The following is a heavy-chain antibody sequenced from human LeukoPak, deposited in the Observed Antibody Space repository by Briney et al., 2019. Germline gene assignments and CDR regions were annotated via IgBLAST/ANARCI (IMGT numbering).Heavy chain of an antibody. CDR1: GYTFTGYY. Sequence: ASVKVSCKASGYTFTGYYMHWVRQAPGQGLEWMGRINPNSGGTNYAQKFQGRVTMTRDTSISTAYMELSRLRSDDTAVYYCARAIGGPIGDPDYWGRGTLVTVSS. CDR3: ARAIGGPIGDPDY. CDR2: INPNSGGT. J-gene: IGHJ4*02. V-gene: IGHV1-2*06. D-gene: IGHD3-10*01.